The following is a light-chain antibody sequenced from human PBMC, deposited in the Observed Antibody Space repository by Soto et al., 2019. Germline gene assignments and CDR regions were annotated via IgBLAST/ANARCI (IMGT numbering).Light chain of an antibody. V-gene: IGKV3-20*01. Sequence: EIVLTQCPVTLSLSPGARATPSCRASQSVSSNLAWYQQKPGQAPRLLIYGASSRATGIPERFSGSGSGTDFTLTISSLEPEDFAVYYCQQYGSSPTTFGQGTKVDIK. CDR3: QQYGSSPTT. CDR2: GAS. J-gene: IGKJ1*01. CDR1: QSVSSN.